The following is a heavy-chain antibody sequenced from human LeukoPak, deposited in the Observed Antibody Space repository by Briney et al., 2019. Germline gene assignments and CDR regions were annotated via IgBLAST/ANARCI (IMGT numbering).Heavy chain of an antibody. CDR2: ISGSGDNT. V-gene: IGHV3-23*01. D-gene: IGHD3-22*01. CDR1: GFTFSSYA. J-gene: IGHJ4*02. Sequence: GGSLRLTCAASGFTFSSYAMSWVRQAPGKGLEWVLGISGSGDNTYYADSVKGRFTISRDNSKNTLYVQVNSLGTEDTAAYYCAKGSYYDSSGSFYFDYWGQGTLVTVSS. CDR3: AKGSYYDSSGSFYFDY.